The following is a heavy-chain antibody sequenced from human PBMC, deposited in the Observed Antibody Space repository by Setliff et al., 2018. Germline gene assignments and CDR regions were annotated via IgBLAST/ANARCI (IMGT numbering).Heavy chain of an antibody. J-gene: IGHJ4*02. CDR3: ARENGYCSGGACYFMLDS. D-gene: IGHD2-15*01. CDR2: MYTGGST. V-gene: IGHV4-61*02. CDR1: GGSISSRSFY. Sequence: SETLSLTCTVSGGSISSRSFYWSWIRQPAGKRLERIGRMYTGGSTIYNPSLKSRVTISEDTSKNQFSLNLSSVTAADTAIYYCARENGYCSGGACYFMLDSWGQGTLVTVS.